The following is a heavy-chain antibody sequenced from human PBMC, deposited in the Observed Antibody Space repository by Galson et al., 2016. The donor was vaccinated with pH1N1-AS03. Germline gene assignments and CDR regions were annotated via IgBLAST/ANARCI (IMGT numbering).Heavy chain of an antibody. Sequence: SETLSLTCNVSGGSISSYYWSWIRQPPGKRLEWIGYIYYSGSTKYNPSLKSRVTISVDTSKNQFSLKLTSVTAADTAGYYCARPRGESSSWYPFDHWGQGTLVTVSS. CDR2: IYYSGST. CDR1: GGSISSYY. J-gene: IGHJ4*02. V-gene: IGHV4-59*08. D-gene: IGHD6-13*01. CDR3: ARPRGESSSWYPFDH.